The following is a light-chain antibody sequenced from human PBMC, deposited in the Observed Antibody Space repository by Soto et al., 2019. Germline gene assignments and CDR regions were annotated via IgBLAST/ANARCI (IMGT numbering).Light chain of an antibody. CDR2: GAS. J-gene: IGKJ4*01. CDR1: QSVGSGF. V-gene: IGKV3-20*01. CDR3: QQYGSSPLT. Sequence: EIVLTQSPATLSVSPGERATLSCRASQSVGSGFLAWYQQTRGQAPRLLIYGASTRATGIPDRFSGSGSGTDCTLTISRLEPEDFAVYYCQQYGSSPLTFGGGTKVDIK.